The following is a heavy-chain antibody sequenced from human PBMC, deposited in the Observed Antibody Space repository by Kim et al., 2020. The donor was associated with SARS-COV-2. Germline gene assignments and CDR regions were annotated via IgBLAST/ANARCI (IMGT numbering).Heavy chain of an antibody. D-gene: IGHD6-19*01. J-gene: IGHJ4*02. V-gene: IGHV3-7*01. Sequence: GGSLRLSCAASGFTFSSYWMSWVRQAPGKGLEWVANIKQDGSEKYYVDSVKGRFTISRDNAKNSLYLQMNSLRAEDTAVYYCARDSNFLYSSGWTPGETDFDYWGQGTLVTVSS. CDR1: GFTFSSYW. CDR2: IKQDGSEK. CDR3: ARDSNFLYSSGWTPGETDFDY.